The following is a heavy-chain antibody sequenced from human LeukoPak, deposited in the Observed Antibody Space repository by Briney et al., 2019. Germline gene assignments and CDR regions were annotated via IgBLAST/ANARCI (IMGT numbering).Heavy chain of an antibody. CDR1: GGSFSGYY. V-gene: IGHV4-34*01. CDR3: ARGQTFYGMDV. CDR2: INHSGST. J-gene: IGHJ6*04. Sequence: SETLSLTCAVYGGSFSGYYWSWIRQPPGKGLEWIGGINHSGSTNYNPSLKSRVTISVDTSKNQFSLKLSSVTAADTAVYYCARGQTFYGMDVWGKGTTVTVSS.